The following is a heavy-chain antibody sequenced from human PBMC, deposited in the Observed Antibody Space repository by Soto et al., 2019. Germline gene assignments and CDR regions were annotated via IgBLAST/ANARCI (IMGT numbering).Heavy chain of an antibody. Sequence: GGSLRLSCAASGFTFSNAWMSWVRQAPGKGLEWVGRIKSKTDGGTTDYAAPVKGRFTISRDDSKNTLYLQMNSLRAEDTAVYYCARAGSVDWGGFDYWGQGTLVTVSS. CDR2: IKSKTDGGTT. CDR3: ARAGSVDWGGFDY. D-gene: IGHD7-27*01. J-gene: IGHJ4*02. CDR1: GFTFSNAW. V-gene: IGHV3-15*01.